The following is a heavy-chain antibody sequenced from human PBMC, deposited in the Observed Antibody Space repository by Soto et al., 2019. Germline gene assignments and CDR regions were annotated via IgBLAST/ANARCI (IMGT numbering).Heavy chain of an antibody. V-gene: IGHV4-39*01. CDR3: ARHQAGPFDY. CDR2: IYYSGST. J-gene: IGHJ4*02. CDR1: GGSISSSSYY. D-gene: IGHD6-13*01. Sequence: QLQLQESGPGLVKPSETLSLTCTVSGGSISSSSYYWGWIRQPPGKGLEWIGSIYYSGSTNYNPPLNSRVTISVATSKNQFSLKLSSVTAADTAVYYCARHQAGPFDYWGQGTLVTVSS.